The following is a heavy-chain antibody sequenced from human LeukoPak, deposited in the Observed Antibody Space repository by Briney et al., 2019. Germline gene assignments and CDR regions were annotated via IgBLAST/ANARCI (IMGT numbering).Heavy chain of an antibody. CDR1: GFTFSRYG. J-gene: IGHJ6*03. V-gene: IGHV3-23*01. Sequence: GGTLRLSCAASGFTFSRYGMSWVRQAPGKGLELVSAISGSGGRTYYADSVKGRFTISRDNSKKTLYLQMNSLRAEDTAVYNCAKGDFYGSGRDYYYYMDVWGKGTTVTISS. CDR3: AKGDFYGSGRDYYYYMDV. CDR2: ISGSGGRT. D-gene: IGHD3-10*01.